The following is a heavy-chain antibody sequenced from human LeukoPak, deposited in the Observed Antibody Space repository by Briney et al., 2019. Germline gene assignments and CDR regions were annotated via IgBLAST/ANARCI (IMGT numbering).Heavy chain of an antibody. CDR1: GFTVSSSH. Sequence: GGSLRLSCAASGFTVSSSHLTWVRQAPGKGLEWVSLIYSDGRTYYADSVRGRFTISRDNSKNTLYLQMNSLRVEDTAVFYCVRPKHSSISWVHYGRDVWGQGTRVIVFS. CDR3: VRPKHSSISWVHYGRDV. V-gene: IGHV3-66*04. J-gene: IGHJ6*02. CDR2: IYSDGRT. D-gene: IGHD2-2*01.